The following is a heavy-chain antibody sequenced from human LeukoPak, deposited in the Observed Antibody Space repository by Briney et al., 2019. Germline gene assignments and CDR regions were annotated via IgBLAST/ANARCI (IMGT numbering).Heavy chain of an antibody. D-gene: IGHD4-17*01. CDR1: GYSCTSYY. CDR2: INPSGGST. Sequence: ASVQFACKACGYSCTSYYMHWVRQAPGQELEWMGIINPSGGSTSYAQKFQGRVTMTRDMSTSTVYMELSSLRSEDTAVYYCARDYGDYVNYFDYWGQGTLVTVSS. V-gene: IGHV1-46*01. CDR3: ARDYGDYVNYFDY. J-gene: IGHJ4*02.